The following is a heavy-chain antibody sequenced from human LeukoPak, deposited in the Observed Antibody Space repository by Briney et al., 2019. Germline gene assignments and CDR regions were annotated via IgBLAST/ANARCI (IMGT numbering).Heavy chain of an antibody. J-gene: IGHJ4*02. CDR3: ARGSSGSTKRYYFDS. V-gene: IGHV4-4*07. D-gene: IGHD6-19*01. Sequence: SETRSLTCTVSGGSISGYYWNWVRQPADRGLEWIGRLYSSGDTYYNPSLKSRLTMSVDTSKNQFSLKLRSVTAADTAVYYCARGSSGSTKRYYFDSWGQGALVTVPS. CDR2: LYSSGDT. CDR1: GGSISGYY.